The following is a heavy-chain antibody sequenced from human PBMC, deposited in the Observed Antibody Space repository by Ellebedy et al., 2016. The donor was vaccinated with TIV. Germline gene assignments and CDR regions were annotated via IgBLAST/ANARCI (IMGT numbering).Heavy chain of an antibody. J-gene: IGHJ3*02. CDR2: INQDGSDT. CDR3: ATDGSYGDYRFPAHAFTM. Sequence: GESLKISCAASRFSFRSYWMTWVRQPPGKGLEWVANINQDGSDTYYVDSVRGRFTIARDNAQNSLYLQMNSLRAEDTSVYYCATDGSYGDYRFPAHAFTMWGQGTMVTVSS. V-gene: IGHV3-7*01. CDR1: RFSFRSYW. D-gene: IGHD4-17*01.